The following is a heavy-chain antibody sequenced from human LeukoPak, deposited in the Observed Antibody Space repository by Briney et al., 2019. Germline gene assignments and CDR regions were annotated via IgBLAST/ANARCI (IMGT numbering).Heavy chain of an antibody. CDR1: GYTFTSYG. V-gene: IGHV1-18*01. Sequence: ASVKVSCKASGYTFTSYGISWVRQAPGQGLEWMGWISAYNGNTNYAQKFQGRVTMTRDTSISTAYMELSRLRSDDTAVYYCARATRYYDSSGYYYYYYMDVWGKGTTVTVSS. CDR3: ARATRYYDSSGYYYYYYMDV. D-gene: IGHD3-22*01. J-gene: IGHJ6*03. CDR2: ISAYNGNT.